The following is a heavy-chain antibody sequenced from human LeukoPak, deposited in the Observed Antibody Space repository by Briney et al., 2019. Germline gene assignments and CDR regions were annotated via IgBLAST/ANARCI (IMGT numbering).Heavy chain of an antibody. CDR1: GFSFSSYS. D-gene: IGHD3-22*01. J-gene: IGHJ4*02. CDR3: ARVSSGYCFDY. V-gene: IGHV3-48*01. Sequence: QSGGSLRLSCAASGFSFSSYSMNWVRQAPGKGLEWVSYISSSGSTRYYADSVKGRFTISRDNAMNSLYLQMNSLRAEDTAVYYCARVSSGYCFDYWGQGTLVTVSS. CDR2: ISSSGSTR.